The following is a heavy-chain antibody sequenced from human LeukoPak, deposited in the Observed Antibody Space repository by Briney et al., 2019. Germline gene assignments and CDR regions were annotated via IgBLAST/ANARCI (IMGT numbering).Heavy chain of an antibody. D-gene: IGHD3-3*01. V-gene: IGHV4-34*01. CDR2: INHSGST. Sequence: DPSETLSLTCAVYGGSFSGYYWSWIRQPPGKGLEWIGEINHSGSTNYNPSLKSRVTISVDTSKNQFSLKLSSVTAADTAVYYCARLRITIFGVVTRNCYGMDVWGQGTTVTVSS. CDR3: ARLRITIFGVVTRNCYGMDV. J-gene: IGHJ6*02. CDR1: GGSFSGYY.